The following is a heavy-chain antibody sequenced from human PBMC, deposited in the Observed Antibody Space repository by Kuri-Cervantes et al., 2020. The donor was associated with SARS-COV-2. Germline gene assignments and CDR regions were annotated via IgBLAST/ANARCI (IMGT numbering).Heavy chain of an antibody. CDR1: GYTFTSYY. Sequence: ASVKVSCKASGYTFTSYYMHWVRQAPGKGLEWMGGFDPEDGETIYAQKFQGRVTMTEDTSTDTAYMELSSLRSEDTAVYYCATDYRGGAILWTGFDIWGQGTMVTVSS. D-gene: IGHD3-16*02. V-gene: IGHV1-24*01. CDR2: FDPEDGET. CDR3: ATDYRGGAILWTGFDI. J-gene: IGHJ3*02.